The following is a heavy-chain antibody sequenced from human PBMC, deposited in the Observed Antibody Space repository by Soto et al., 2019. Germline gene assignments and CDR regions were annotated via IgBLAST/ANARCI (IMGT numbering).Heavy chain of an antibody. CDR1: GFTFSSYG. CDR2: IWYDGSNK. J-gene: IGHJ4*02. CDR3: ARTHPPHSSGYYFDY. V-gene: IGHV3-33*01. D-gene: IGHD3-22*01. Sequence: PGGSLRLSCAASGFTFSSYGMHWVRQAPGKGLERVAVIWYDGSNKYYADSVKGRFTISRDNSKSTLYLQMNSLRAEDTAVYYCARTHPPHSSGYYFDYWGQGTLVTVSS.